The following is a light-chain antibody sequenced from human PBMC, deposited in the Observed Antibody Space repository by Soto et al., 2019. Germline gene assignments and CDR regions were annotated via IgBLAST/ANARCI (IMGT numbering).Light chain of an antibody. CDR1: SSDVGGYNY. CDR3: SSYTSSSTLEV. Sequence: QSALTQPASVSGSPGQSITISRTGTSSDVGGYNYVSWYQQHPGKAPKLMIYEGSKRPSGVSNRFSGSKSGNTASLTISGLQAEDEADYYCSSYTSSSTLEVFGGGTKLTVL. CDR2: EGS. J-gene: IGLJ2*01. V-gene: IGLV2-14*01.